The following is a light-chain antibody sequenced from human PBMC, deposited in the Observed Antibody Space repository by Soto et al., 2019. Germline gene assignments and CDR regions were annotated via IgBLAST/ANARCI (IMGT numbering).Light chain of an antibody. CDR3: EQDNNWPPDRT. V-gene: IGKV3-15*01. J-gene: IGKJ1*01. Sequence: EIVMTQSPATLSVSPGERATLSCRASQSVSSNLAWYQHKPGQAPRPLIYGAATRATGIPARFSGSGSGTEFTLTISSVQSEDFAIYFCEQDNNWPPDRTFGQGTKVEIK. CDR2: GAA. CDR1: QSVSSN.